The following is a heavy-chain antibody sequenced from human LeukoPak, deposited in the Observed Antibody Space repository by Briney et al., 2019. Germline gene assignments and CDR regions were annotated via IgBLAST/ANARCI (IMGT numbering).Heavy chain of an antibody. CDR1: GGSISSSSYY. Sequence: PSETLSLTCTVSGGSISSSSYYWGWIRQPPGKGLEWIGSIYYSGSTYYNPSLKSRVTISVDTSKNQFSLKLSSVTAADTAVYYCARDVAWMATPTASDGMDVWGQGTTVTVSS. CDR2: IYYSGST. D-gene: IGHD5-24*01. V-gene: IGHV4-39*07. J-gene: IGHJ6*02. CDR3: ARDVAWMATPTASDGMDV.